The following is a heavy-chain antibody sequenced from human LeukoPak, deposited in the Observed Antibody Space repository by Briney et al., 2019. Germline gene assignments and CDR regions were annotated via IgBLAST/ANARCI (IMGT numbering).Heavy chain of an antibody. CDR2: ISSDGSSK. D-gene: IGHD6-6*01. V-gene: IGHV3-30-3*01. J-gene: IGHJ4*02. Sequence: GGSLRLSCAASGFTLSNYAMSWVRQAPGKGLEWVAVISSDGSSKHYADSVKGRFTIFTDTSKSTLYLQINSLRPEDTAVYYCARDLVSYSSSPLHWGQGTLVTVSS. CDR1: GFTLSNYA. CDR3: ARDLVSYSSSPLH.